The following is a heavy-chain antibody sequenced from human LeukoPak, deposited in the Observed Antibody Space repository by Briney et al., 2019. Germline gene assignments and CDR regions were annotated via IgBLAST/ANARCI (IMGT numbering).Heavy chain of an antibody. CDR2: IIPIFGTA. Sequence: SVKVSCKASGYTFTSYGISWVRQAPGQGLEWMGGIIPIFGTANYAQKFQGRVTITADESTSTAYMELSSLRSEDTAVYYCASSITIFGVVIISYYGMDVWGQGTTVTVSS. D-gene: IGHD3-3*01. CDR1: GYTFTSYG. J-gene: IGHJ6*02. CDR3: ASSITIFGVVIISYYGMDV. V-gene: IGHV1-69*13.